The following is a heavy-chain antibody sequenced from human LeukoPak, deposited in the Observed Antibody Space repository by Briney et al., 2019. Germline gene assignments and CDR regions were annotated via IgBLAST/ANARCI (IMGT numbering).Heavy chain of an antibody. D-gene: IGHD5-12*01. Sequence: QPGGSLRLSCAASGFTLSTYWMSWVRQAPGKGLEWVANIKKDGSETYYVDSVKGRFTISRDNAKNSLYLQMNSLRAEDTAMYYCAKGRYSGTTYYFDYWGQGTLVTVSS. V-gene: IGHV3-7*03. CDR3: AKGRYSGTTYYFDY. CDR1: GFTLSTYW. J-gene: IGHJ4*02. CDR2: IKKDGSET.